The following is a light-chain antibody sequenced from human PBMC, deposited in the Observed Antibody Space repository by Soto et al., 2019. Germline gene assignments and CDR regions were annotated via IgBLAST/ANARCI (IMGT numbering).Light chain of an antibody. CDR2: GAS. CDR1: QSVSNNY. J-gene: IGKJ1*01. V-gene: IGKV3-20*01. CDR3: QQYGSSGT. Sequence: SGFTQYPGTLSLSPGERAPLSCRASQSVSNNYLAWYQQKPGQAPRLLIYGASNRATGIPDRFSGSGSGTDFTLTISRLEPEDFAVYYCQQYGSSGTFGQGTKVDIK.